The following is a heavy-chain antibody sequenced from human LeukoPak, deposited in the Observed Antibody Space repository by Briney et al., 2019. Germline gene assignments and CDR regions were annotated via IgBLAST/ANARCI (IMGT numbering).Heavy chain of an antibody. Sequence: ASVNVSYKASVYTFTIYGISWVRQAPGKGGEGMGWISAYNGNTNYAQKLQGRVTMTTDTSTSTAYMDLRSLRSDDTAVYYCARDRVYDSSGSPRPFDYWGQGTLVTVSS. CDR3: ARDRVYDSSGSPRPFDY. D-gene: IGHD3-22*01. V-gene: IGHV1-18*01. CDR1: VYTFTIYG. CDR2: ISAYNGNT. J-gene: IGHJ4*02.